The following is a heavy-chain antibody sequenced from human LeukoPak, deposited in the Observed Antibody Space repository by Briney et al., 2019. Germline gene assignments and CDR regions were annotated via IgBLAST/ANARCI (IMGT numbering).Heavy chain of an antibody. CDR2: IYYRGST. V-gene: IGHV4-59*01. CDR1: GGSISSYY. D-gene: IGHD3-10*01. Sequence: PSETLSLTCTVSGGSISSYYWSWIRQPPGKGLEWIGYIYYRGSTNYNPSLKSRVTISVDTPKNQFSLRLSSVTAADTAVYYCARGGDYYASGTYYAFDPWGQGTLVTVSS. J-gene: IGHJ5*02. CDR3: ARGGDYYASGTYYAFDP.